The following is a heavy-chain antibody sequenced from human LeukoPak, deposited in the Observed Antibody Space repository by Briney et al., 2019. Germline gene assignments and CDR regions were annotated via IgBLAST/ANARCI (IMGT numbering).Heavy chain of an antibody. Sequence: SGGSLRLSCAASGFTFSSYAMSWVRQAPGKGLEWVSAISGSGGSTYYADSVKGRFTISRDNSKNTLYLQMNSLRAEDTAVYYYAICSGGSCYSRVGFAFDIWGQGTMVTVSS. CDR1: GFTFSSYA. CDR3: AICSGGSCYSRVGFAFDI. J-gene: IGHJ3*02. D-gene: IGHD2-15*01. CDR2: ISGSGGST. V-gene: IGHV3-23*01.